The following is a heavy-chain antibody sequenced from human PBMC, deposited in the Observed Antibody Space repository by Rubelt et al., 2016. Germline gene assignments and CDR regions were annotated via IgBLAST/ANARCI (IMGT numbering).Heavy chain of an antibody. V-gene: IGHV1-18*01. CDR2: TSAYSGNT. CDR1: GYSFTSYG. D-gene: IGHD2-2*02. Sequence: QVQLVQSGVEVKKPGASVKVSCKASGYSFTSYGISWVRQAPGQGLEWMGWTSAYSGNTNYARKFQGRVTMTTDTSTSTAYMELRSLRSDDTALFFCARHASCSSSSCYNTPIRYYAMDVWGQGTTVTVSS. CDR3: ARHASCSSSSCYNTPIRYYAMDV. J-gene: IGHJ6*02.